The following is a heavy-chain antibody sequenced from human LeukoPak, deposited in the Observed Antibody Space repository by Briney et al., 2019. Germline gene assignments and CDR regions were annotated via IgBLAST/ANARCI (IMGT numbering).Heavy chain of an antibody. CDR3: ARGAPYNPFDY. Sequence: PSETLSLTCTVSGGSISSCYWSWIRQAAGKGLEWIGRIYTSGSTNYNPSLKSRVTMSVDTSKNQFSLKLSSVTAADTAVYYCARGAPYNPFDYWGQGTLVTVSS. D-gene: IGHD1-1*01. J-gene: IGHJ4*02. V-gene: IGHV4-4*07. CDR1: GGSISSCY. CDR2: IYTSGST.